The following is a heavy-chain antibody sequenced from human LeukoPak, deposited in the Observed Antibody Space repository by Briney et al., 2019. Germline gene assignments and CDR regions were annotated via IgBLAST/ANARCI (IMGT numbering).Heavy chain of an antibody. D-gene: IGHD3-10*01. V-gene: IGHV3-48*03. Sequence: GGSLRLSCAASGFTFSSYEMNWVRQAPGKGLEWVSYISSSGSTIYYADSVKGRFTISRDNAKTSLYLQMNSLRAEDTAVYYCARDSGSYYNVKQREGYYYGMDVWGQGTTVTVSS. CDR2: ISSSGSTI. CDR3: ARDSGSYYNVKQREGYYYGMDV. CDR1: GFTFSSYE. J-gene: IGHJ6*02.